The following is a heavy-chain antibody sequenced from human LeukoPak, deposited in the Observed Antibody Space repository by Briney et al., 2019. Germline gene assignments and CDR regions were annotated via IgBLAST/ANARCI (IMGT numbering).Heavy chain of an antibody. Sequence: SETLSPTCTVSGVSISSSNSYWGWIRQPPGKGLEWIGSIYYSGNTYYNASLKSQVSISIDTSKNQFSLRLTSVTAADTAVYYCARQTGSGLFILPGDQGTLVTVSS. J-gene: IGHJ4*02. V-gene: IGHV4-39*01. CDR2: IYYSGNT. CDR1: GVSISSSNSY. D-gene: IGHD3/OR15-3a*01. CDR3: ARQTGSGLFILP.